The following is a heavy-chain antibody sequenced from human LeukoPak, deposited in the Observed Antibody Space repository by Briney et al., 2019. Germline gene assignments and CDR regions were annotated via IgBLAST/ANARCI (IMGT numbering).Heavy chain of an antibody. CDR3: ASGVGYCTNGVCYLGYFDY. V-gene: IGHV1-18*01. CDR2: ISAYNGNT. D-gene: IGHD2-8*01. Sequence: ASVKVSCKASGYTFTSYGISWARQAPGQGLEWMGWISAYNGNTNYAQKLQGRVTMTTDTSTSTAYMELRSLRSDDTAVYYCASGVGYCTNGVCYLGYFDYWGQGTLVTVSS. J-gene: IGHJ4*02. CDR1: GYTFTSYG.